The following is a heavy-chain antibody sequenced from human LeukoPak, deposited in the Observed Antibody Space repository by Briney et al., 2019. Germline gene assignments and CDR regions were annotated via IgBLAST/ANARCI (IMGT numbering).Heavy chain of an antibody. CDR1: GGTFSSYA. CDR2: IIPIFGTA. J-gene: IGHJ4*02. V-gene: IGHV1-69*05. Sequence: ASVKVSXKASGGTFSSYAITWVRQAPGQGLEWMGRIIPIFGTANYAQKFQGRVTITTDESTSTAYMELSTLRPDDTAVYYCARERPPGDSSSWFLEGYFDIWGQGTLVTVSS. CDR3: ARERPPGDSSSWFLEGYFDI. D-gene: IGHD6-13*01.